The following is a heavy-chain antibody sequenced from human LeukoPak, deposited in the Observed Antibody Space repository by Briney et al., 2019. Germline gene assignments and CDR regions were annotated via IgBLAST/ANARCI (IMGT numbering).Heavy chain of an antibody. D-gene: IGHD6-13*01. CDR1: GFTFSSYA. CDR2: ISGSGGST. CDR3: AKKAAAGTGTNDAFDI. J-gene: IGHJ3*02. Sequence: GGSLRLSCAASGFTFSSYAMSWVRQAPGKGLEWVSAISGSGGSTYYADSVKGRFTISRDYSKNTVYLQMNSLRAEDTALYYCAKKAAAGTGTNDAFDIWGQGTMVTVSS. V-gene: IGHV3-23*01.